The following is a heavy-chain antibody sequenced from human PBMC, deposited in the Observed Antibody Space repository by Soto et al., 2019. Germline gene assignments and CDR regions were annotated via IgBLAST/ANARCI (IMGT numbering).Heavy chain of an antibody. CDR3: AKDPPRRYDFWSGYPDY. CDR1: GFTFSSYA. D-gene: IGHD3-3*01. V-gene: IGHV3-23*01. CDR2: ISGSGGST. Sequence: GGSLRLSCAASGFTFSSYAMSWARQAPGKGLEWVSAISGSGGSTYYADSVKGRFTISRDNSKNTLYLQMNSLRAEDTAVYYCAKDPPRRYDFWSGYPDYWGQGTLVTVSS. J-gene: IGHJ4*02.